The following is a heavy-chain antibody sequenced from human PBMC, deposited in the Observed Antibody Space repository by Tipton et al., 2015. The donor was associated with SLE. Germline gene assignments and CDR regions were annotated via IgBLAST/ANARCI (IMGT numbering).Heavy chain of an antibody. V-gene: IGHV3-20*03. Sequence: SSGGYYWSWIRQHPGKGLEWVSGISWNGGSTGYADSVKGRFTISRDNAKNSLYLQMNSLRAEDTALYYCARATVTTSPFDYWGQGTLVTVSS. CDR2: ISWNGGST. J-gene: IGHJ4*02. CDR1: SSGGYY. CDR3: ARATVTTSPFDY. D-gene: IGHD4-17*01.